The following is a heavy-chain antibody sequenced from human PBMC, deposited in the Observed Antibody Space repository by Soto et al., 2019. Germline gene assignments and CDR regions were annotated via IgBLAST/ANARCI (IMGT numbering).Heavy chain of an antibody. J-gene: IGHJ4*02. CDR1: GFTFSSYA. V-gene: IGHV3-30-3*01. Sequence: QVQLVESGGGVVQPGRSLRLSCAASGFTFSSYAVHWVRQAPGKGLEWVAVISYDGSNKYYADSVKGRFTISRDNSKNTLYLQMNSLRAEDTAVYYCARDMYYYGSGTPYYWGQGTLVTVSS. CDR2: ISYDGSNK. CDR3: ARDMYYYGSGTPYY. D-gene: IGHD3-10*01.